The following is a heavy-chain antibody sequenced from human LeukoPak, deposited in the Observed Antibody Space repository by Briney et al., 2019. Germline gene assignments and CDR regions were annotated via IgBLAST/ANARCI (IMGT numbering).Heavy chain of an antibody. CDR2: INPNSGGT. CDR3: AREKEMATIIHGDWFDP. J-gene: IGHJ5*02. CDR1: GYTFTGYY. V-gene: IGHV1-2*02. Sequence: ASVKVSCKASGYTFTGYYMHWVRQAPGQGLEWMGWINPNSGGTNYAQKFQGRVTMTRDTSISTAYMELSRLRSDDTAVYYCAREKEMATIIHGDWFDPWGQGTLVTVSS. D-gene: IGHD5-24*01.